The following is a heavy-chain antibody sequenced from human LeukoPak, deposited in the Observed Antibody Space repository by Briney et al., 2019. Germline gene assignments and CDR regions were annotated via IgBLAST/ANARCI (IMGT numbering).Heavy chain of an antibody. D-gene: IGHD3-16*02. CDR2: IYSTGST. CDR3: ARGKLRLGELSLYYFDY. Sequence: SQTLSLTCTVSGGSISSGGYYWSWIRQPAGKGLEYLGRIYSTGSTNYNPSLKSRVTISVDTSKNQFSLKLSSVTAADTAVYYCARGKLRLGELSLYYFDYWGQGTLVTVSS. CDR1: GGSISSGGYY. V-gene: IGHV4-61*02. J-gene: IGHJ4*02.